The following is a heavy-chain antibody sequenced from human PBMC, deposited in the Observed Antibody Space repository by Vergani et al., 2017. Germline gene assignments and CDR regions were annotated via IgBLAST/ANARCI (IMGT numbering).Heavy chain of an antibody. D-gene: IGHD3-3*01. Sequence: QLQLQESGPGLVKPSETLSLTCTVSGGSISSSSYYWGWIRQPPGKGLEWIGSIYYSGSTYYNPSLKSRVTISVDTSKNQFSLKLSSVTAADTAVYYCASVPARVDFGVVNSYYYYYMDVWGKGTTVTVSS. CDR3: ASVPARVDFGVVNSYYYYYMDV. CDR2: IYYSGST. V-gene: IGHV4-39*01. J-gene: IGHJ6*03. CDR1: GGSISSSSYY.